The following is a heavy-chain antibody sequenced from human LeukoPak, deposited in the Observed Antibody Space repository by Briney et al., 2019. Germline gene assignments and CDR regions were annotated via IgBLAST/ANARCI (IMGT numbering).Heavy chain of an antibody. V-gene: IGHV1-2*02. CDR1: GYTFTDYY. D-gene: IGHD3-10*01. J-gene: IGHJ4*02. CDR2: INPNSGGT. CDR3: ARDWSGLLWFGDIRTPNLDY. Sequence: GASVKVSCKASGYTFTDYYMHWVRQAPGQGLEWMGWINPNSGGTNYAQKFQGRVTMTRDTSISTAYMELSRLTSDDTAVYYCARDWSGLLWFGDIRTPNLDYWGQGTLVTVSS.